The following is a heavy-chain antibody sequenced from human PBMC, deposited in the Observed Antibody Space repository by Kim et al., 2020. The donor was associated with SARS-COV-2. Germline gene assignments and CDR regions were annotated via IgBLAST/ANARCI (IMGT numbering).Heavy chain of an antibody. CDR3: ARGRSPYCSGGSCGYFDY. V-gene: IGHV3-13*04. D-gene: IGHD2-15*01. J-gene: IGHJ4*02. CDR2: IGTAGDT. CDR1: GFTFSSYD. Sequence: GGSLRLSCAASGFTFSSYDMHWVRQATGKGLEWVSAIGTAGDTYYPGSVKGRFTISRENAKNSLYLQMNSLRAGDTAVYYCARGRSPYCSGGSCGYFDYWGQGTLVTVSS.